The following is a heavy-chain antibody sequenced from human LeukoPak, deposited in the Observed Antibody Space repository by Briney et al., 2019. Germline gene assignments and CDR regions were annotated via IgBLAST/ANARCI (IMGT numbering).Heavy chain of an antibody. CDR2: IYYSGST. CDR3: ASMGSSGWKYYFHY. Sequence: PSETLSLTCAVYGGSFSGYYWSWIRQPPGKGLEWIGSIYYSGSTYYNPSLKSRVTISVDTSKNQLSLKLSSVTAADTAVYYCASMGSSGWKYYFHYWGQGTLVTVSS. V-gene: IGHV4-34*01. J-gene: IGHJ4*02. D-gene: IGHD6-19*01. CDR1: GGSFSGYY.